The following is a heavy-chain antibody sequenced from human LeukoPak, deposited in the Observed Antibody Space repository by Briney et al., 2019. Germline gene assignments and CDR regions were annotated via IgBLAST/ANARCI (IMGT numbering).Heavy chain of an antibody. J-gene: IGHJ4*02. CDR2: IYISGST. V-gene: IGHV4-4*07. CDR1: GGSIGGYH. D-gene: IGHD4-17*01. CDR3: ARCSLRWYPRHYFDY. Sequence: PSETLSLTCTVYGGSIGGYHWSWIRQPAGKGLEWIGHIYISGSTDYNPSLKSRVTVSVDTSKNQFSLKLSSVTAADTAVYYCARCSLRWYPRHYFDYWGQGTLVTVSS.